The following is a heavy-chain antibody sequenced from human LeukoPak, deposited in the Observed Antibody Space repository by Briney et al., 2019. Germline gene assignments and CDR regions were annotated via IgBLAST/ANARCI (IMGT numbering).Heavy chain of an antibody. CDR2: ISGDGGST. D-gene: IGHD5-24*01. CDR1: GFTFDDYA. J-gene: IGHJ4*02. Sequence: GGSLRLSCAASGFTFDDYAMHWVRQAPGRGLEWVSLISGDGGSTYYADSVKGRFTISRDNSKNSLYLQMNSLRTEDTALYYCAKDRRFGWLQLGYYFDYWGQGTLVTVSS. CDR3: AKDRRFGWLQLGYYFDY. V-gene: IGHV3-43*02.